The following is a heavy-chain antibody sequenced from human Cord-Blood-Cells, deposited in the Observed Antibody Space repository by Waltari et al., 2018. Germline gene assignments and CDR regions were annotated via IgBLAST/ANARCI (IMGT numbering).Heavy chain of an antibody. CDR2: IYSGGST. J-gene: IGHJ4*02. CDR3: ARGGGELLWFRELLYYFDY. Sequence: EVQLVESGGGLVQPGGSLRLPCAASGFTVSSNYMSWVRPAPGKGLEWVSVIYSGGSTYYADSVKGRFTISRDNSKNTLYLQMNSLRAEDTAVYYCARGGGELLWFRELLYYFDYWGQGTLVTVSS. CDR1: GFTVSSNY. D-gene: IGHD3-10*01. V-gene: IGHV3-66*01.